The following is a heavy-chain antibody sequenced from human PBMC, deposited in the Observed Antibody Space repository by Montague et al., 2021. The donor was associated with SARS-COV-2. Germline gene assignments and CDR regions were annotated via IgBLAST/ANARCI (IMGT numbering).Heavy chain of an antibody. J-gene: IGHJ3*02. CDR1: GFSLSTSGVG. CDR2: IYWDDDK. CDR3: ARRITFYAFDI. V-gene: IGHV2-5*02. Sequence: PALVKPTQTLTLTCTFSGFSLSTSGVGVGWIRQPPGKALEWLALIYWDDDKRYSPSLKSRLTITKDPSKNQVVLTMTNMDPVDTATYYCARRITFYAFDIWGQGTMVTGSS. D-gene: IGHD3-3*01.